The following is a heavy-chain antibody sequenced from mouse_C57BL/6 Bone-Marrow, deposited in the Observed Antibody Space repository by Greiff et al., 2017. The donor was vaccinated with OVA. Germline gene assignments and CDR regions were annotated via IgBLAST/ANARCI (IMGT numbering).Heavy chain of an antibody. D-gene: IGHD1-1*01. J-gene: IGHJ1*03. Sequence: EVQGVESGGGLVKPGGSLKLSCAASGFTFSSYTMSWVRQTPEKRLEWVATISGGGGNTYYPDSVKGRFTISRDNAKNTLYLQMSSLRSEDTALYYCARQNYYGSSYYWYFDVWGTGTTVTVSS. CDR3: ARQNYYGSSYYWYFDV. CDR2: ISGGGGNT. CDR1: GFTFSSYT. V-gene: IGHV5-9*01.